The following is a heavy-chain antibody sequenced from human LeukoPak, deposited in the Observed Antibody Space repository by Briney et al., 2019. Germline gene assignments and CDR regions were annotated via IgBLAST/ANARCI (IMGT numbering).Heavy chain of an antibody. V-gene: IGHV4-59*01. D-gene: IGHD3-3*01. Sequence: SETLSLTCTVSGGSISSYYWSWIRQPPGKGLGWIGYIYYSGSTNYNPSLKSRVTISVDTSKNQFSLKLSSVTAAGTAVYYCARDRRMDYDFWSGYFDAFDIWGQGTMVTVSS. CDR1: GGSISSYY. J-gene: IGHJ3*02. CDR2: IYYSGST. CDR3: ARDRRMDYDFWSGYFDAFDI.